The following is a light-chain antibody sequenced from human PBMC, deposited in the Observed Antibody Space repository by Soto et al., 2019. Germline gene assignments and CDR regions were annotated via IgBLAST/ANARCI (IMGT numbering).Light chain of an antibody. V-gene: IGKV3-11*01. CDR1: QSVSGS. J-gene: IGKJ4*01. Sequence: IVLTQSPAILSLSPGEKATLSCRASQSVSGSLGWYQQKPGQAPRLIIYDASVRATGIPARFSGSGSGTDFTLTISSLEPEDFAVYYCQEGTYWPAFGGGTMVDI. CDR2: DAS. CDR3: QEGTYWPA.